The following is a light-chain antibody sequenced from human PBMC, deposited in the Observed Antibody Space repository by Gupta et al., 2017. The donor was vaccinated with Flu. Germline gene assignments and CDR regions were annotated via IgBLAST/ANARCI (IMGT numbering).Light chain of an antibody. CDR1: QCVCSQ. Sequence: VTLTLSPEERANRDWRASQCVCSQSALYPRTAGQPPRLLIYDTSNSPTGITARFSGSGSGRDFTLTTSSRQPEDVAAYYCQQRSSCPPPTFGEGTKVEI. CDR3: QQRSSCPPPT. CDR2: DTS. J-gene: IGKJ4*02. V-gene: IGKV3-11*02.